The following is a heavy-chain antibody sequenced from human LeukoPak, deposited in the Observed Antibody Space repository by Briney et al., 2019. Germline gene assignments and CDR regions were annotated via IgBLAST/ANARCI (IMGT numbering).Heavy chain of an antibody. CDR1: GFTFSSYW. CDR3: ATLQEYYGSGSFNWFDP. D-gene: IGHD3-10*01. CDR2: INQDGSET. Sequence: GGSLRLSCAASGFTFSSYWMTWVRQAPAKGLERVANINQDGSETYYVDSVKGRFTISRDNAKNSLYLQMNSLRAEDTAVYYCATLQEYYGSGSFNWFDPWGQGTLVTVSS. V-gene: IGHV3-7*01. J-gene: IGHJ5*02.